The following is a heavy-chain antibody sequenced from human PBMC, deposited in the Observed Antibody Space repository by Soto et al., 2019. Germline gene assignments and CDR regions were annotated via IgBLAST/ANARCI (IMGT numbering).Heavy chain of an antibody. CDR2: ISAYNGNT. Sequence: ASVKVSCTASGYTFTSYGISWVRQAPGQGLEWMGWISAYNGNTNYAQKLQGRVTMTTDTSTSTAYMELRSLRSDGTAVYYCARASIVVVPDSDNWFDPWGQGTLVTVSS. D-gene: IGHD2-2*01. CDR1: GYTFTSYG. CDR3: ARASIVVVPDSDNWFDP. V-gene: IGHV1-18*01. J-gene: IGHJ5*02.